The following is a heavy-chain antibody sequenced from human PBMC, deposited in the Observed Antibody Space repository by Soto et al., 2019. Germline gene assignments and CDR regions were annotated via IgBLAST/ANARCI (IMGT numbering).Heavy chain of an antibody. D-gene: IGHD1-1*01. Sequence: GGSLRLSCAATGFTFSSYAMSWVRQAPGKGLEWVSAISGSGGSTYYADSVKGRFTISRDNSKNTLYLQMNSLRAEDTAVYYCAKSPGDWNYFDYWGQGTLVTVSS. CDR3: AKSPGDWNYFDY. CDR2: ISGSGGST. CDR1: GFTFSSYA. J-gene: IGHJ4*02. V-gene: IGHV3-23*01.